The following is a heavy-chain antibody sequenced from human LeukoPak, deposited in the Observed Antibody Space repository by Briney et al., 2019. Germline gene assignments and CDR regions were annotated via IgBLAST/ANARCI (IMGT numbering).Heavy chain of an antibody. J-gene: IGHJ4*02. Sequence: GGSLRLSCAASGFTFSSYAMHWVRQAPGKGLEWVAVISYDGSNKYYADSVKGRFTISRDNSKNTLYLQMNSLRAEDTAVYYCAREPTGPLMVYSLDYWRQGTLVTVSS. D-gene: IGHD2-8*01. V-gene: IGHV3-30-3*01. CDR1: GFTFSSYA. CDR2: ISYDGSNK. CDR3: AREPTGPLMVYSLDY.